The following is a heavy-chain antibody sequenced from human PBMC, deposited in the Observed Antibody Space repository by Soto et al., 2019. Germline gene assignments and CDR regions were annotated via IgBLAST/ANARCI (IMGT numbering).Heavy chain of an antibody. Sequence: EVQLVEAGGGLVQPGGSLSLSCVVSGFTFSSHEMNWVRQAPGKGPEWVSKISESGGTTSYADSVKGRFTISRDNARDSLELHMDSLRAEDTAVCYCARDRSLIFAVPPYGMDVWGQGTTVTVSS. V-gene: IGHV3-48*03. CDR1: GFTFSSHE. CDR3: ARDRSLIFAVPPYGMDV. D-gene: IGHD3-3*01. CDR2: ISESGGTT. J-gene: IGHJ6*02.